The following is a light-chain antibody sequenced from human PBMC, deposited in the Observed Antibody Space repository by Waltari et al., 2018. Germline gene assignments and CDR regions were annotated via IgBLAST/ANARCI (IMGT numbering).Light chain of an antibody. CDR1: SSNIGTNY. Sequence: QSVLTQPPSASGTPGQRVTISCSGSSSNIGTNYVYWYQQLPGTAPKLLISRNNRRPSGVPDRCSGSKAGTSDSLTIGGRRAEDEADYYCAAWDDSLSGPVFGGGAKLTVL. CDR2: RNN. V-gene: IGLV1-47*01. CDR3: AAWDDSLSGPV. J-gene: IGLJ2*01.